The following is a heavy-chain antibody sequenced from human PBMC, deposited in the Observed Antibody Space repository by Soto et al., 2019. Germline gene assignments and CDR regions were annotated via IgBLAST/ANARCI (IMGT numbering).Heavy chain of an antibody. CDR3: ARDPLTYGEAGDWDYFDY. J-gene: IGHJ4*02. CDR1: GGTFSSYT. D-gene: IGHD4-17*01. Sequence: GASVKVSCKASGGTFSSYTISWVRQAPGQGLEWMGRIIPILGIANYAQKFQGRVTITADKSTSTAYRELSSLRSEDTAVYYCARDPLTYGEAGDWDYFDYWGQGTLVTVSS. CDR2: IIPILGIA. V-gene: IGHV1-69*04.